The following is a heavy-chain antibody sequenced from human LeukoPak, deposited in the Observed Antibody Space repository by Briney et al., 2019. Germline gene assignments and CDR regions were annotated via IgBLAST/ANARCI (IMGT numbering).Heavy chain of an antibody. Sequence: GGPLRLSCAASGFTFSSYSMSWVRQAPGKGLEWVSSFSRSRSYIYYADSMKGRFTISRDNAKNSLYLQMNSLRAEDTAVYYCARENGYYDSSGKDAFDIWGQGTMVTVSS. CDR2: FSRSRSYI. J-gene: IGHJ3*02. CDR1: GFTFSSYS. V-gene: IGHV3-21*01. CDR3: ARENGYYDSSGKDAFDI. D-gene: IGHD3-22*01.